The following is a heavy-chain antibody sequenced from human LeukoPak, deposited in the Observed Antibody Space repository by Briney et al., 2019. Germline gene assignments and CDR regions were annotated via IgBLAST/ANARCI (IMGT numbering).Heavy chain of an antibody. Sequence: GGSLRLSCAASGFTFSSYAMSWVRQAPGKGLEWVSAISGSGGSTYYADSVRGRFTISRDNSKNTLYLQMNSLRAEDTAVYYCAKKPNPDYYYYMDVWGKGTTVTVSS. CDR1: GFTFSSYA. D-gene: IGHD1-14*01. CDR3: AKKPNPDYYYYMDV. V-gene: IGHV3-23*01. CDR2: ISGSGGST. J-gene: IGHJ6*03.